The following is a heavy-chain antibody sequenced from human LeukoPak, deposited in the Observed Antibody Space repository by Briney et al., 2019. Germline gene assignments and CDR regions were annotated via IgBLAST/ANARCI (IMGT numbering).Heavy chain of an antibody. D-gene: IGHD3-9*01. CDR3: ARGRGLRYFL. Sequence: SQTLSLTCTVSGGSISSGGYYWSWIRQPPGKGLEWIGYIYHSGSTYYNPSLKSRVTISVDRSKNQFSLKLSSVTAADTAVYYCARGRGLRYFLWGQGTLVTASS. CDR2: IYHSGST. V-gene: IGHV4-30-2*01. CDR1: GGSISSGGYY. J-gene: IGHJ4*02.